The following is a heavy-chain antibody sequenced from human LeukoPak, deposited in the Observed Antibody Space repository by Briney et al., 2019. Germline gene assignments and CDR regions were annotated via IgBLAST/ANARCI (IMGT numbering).Heavy chain of an antibody. D-gene: IGHD3-10*01. V-gene: IGHV1-2*02. J-gene: IGHJ6*03. CDR1: GYSLTSYY. CDR2: INPNSGGT. CDR3: ARNSQRYYGSGSSYYYYYYMDV. Sequence: GASVKVSCKASGYSLTSYYMHWVRQAPGQGLEWMGWINPNSGGTNYAQKFQGRVTMTRDTSISTAYMELSRLRSDDTAVYYCARNSQRYYGSGSSYYYYYYMDVWGKGTTVTISS.